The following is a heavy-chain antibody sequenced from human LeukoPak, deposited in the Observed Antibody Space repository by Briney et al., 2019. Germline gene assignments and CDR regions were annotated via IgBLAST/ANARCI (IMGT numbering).Heavy chain of an antibody. CDR3: ARGGEGDYDYVWGSYRRLDY. CDR1: GLTFSTYA. CDR2: INGRGGST. V-gene: IGHV3-23*01. J-gene: IGHJ4*02. D-gene: IGHD3-16*02. Sequence: GGSLRLSCAASGLTFSTYAMSWVRQAPGKGLEWVSSINGRGGSTYYADSVKGRFTISRDNSKNTLYLQMNSLRAEDTAVYYCARGGEGDYDYVWGSYRRLDYWGQGTLVTVSS.